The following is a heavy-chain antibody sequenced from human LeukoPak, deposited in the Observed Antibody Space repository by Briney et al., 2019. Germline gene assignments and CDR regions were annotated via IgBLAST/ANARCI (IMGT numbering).Heavy chain of an antibody. J-gene: IGHJ6*02. CDR1: GFTFSSYA. D-gene: IGHD4-11*01. CDR3: AKVGPYSNAFYYYYGMDV. Sequence: PGASLRLSCAASGFTFSSYAMSWVRQAPGKGLECVSAISGSGGSTYYADSVKGRFTISRDNSKNTLYLQMNSLRAEDTAVYYCAKVGPYSNAFYYYYGMDVWGQGTTVTVSS. V-gene: IGHV3-23*01. CDR2: ISGSGGST.